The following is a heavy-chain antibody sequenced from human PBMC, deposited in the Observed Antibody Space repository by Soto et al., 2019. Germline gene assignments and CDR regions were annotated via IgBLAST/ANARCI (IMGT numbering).Heavy chain of an antibody. J-gene: IGHJ4*02. D-gene: IGHD2-15*01. Sequence: QVQLQESGPGLVKPSETLSLTCTVSGGSVSSGSYYWSWIRQPPGKGLEWIGYIYYSGSTNYNPSLNSRVTISVDTSKNQFSLKLSSVTAADTAVYYCARDRQYCSGGSCSEYFDYWGQGTLVTVSS. CDR2: IYYSGST. V-gene: IGHV4-61*01. CDR1: GGSVSSGSYY. CDR3: ARDRQYCSGGSCSEYFDY.